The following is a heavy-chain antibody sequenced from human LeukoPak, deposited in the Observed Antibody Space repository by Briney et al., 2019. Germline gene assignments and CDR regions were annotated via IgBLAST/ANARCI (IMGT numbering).Heavy chain of an antibody. CDR1: GFTFSSYA. Sequence: GGSLRLSCAASGFTFSSYAMSWVRQAPGKGLEWVSAISGSGGSTYYADSVKGRFTISRDNSKNTLYLQMNSLRAEDTAVYYCAKDGGWDYDILTGYYNPLNGSDYWGQGTLVTVSS. J-gene: IGHJ4*02. D-gene: IGHD3-9*01. CDR3: AKDGGWDYDILTGYYNPLNGSDY. CDR2: ISGSGGST. V-gene: IGHV3-23*01.